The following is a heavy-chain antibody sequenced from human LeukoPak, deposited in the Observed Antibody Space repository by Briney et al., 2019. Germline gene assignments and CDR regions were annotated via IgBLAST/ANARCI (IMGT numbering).Heavy chain of an antibody. J-gene: IGHJ4*02. CDR2: ISAYNGNT. V-gene: IGHV1-18*01. CDR3: AGDHGGYDSSGYYSFDY. CDR1: GYTFTSYG. D-gene: IGHD3-22*01. Sequence: GASVKVSCKASGYTFTSYGISWVRQAPGQGLEWMGWISAYNGNTNYAQKLQGRVTMTTDTSTSTAYMELRSLRSDDTAVYYCAGDHGGYDSSGYYSFDYWGQGTPVTVSS.